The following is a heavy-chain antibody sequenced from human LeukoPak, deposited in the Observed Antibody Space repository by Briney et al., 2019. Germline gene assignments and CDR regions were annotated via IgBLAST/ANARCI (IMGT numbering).Heavy chain of an antibody. CDR3: AREQYGGKDY. D-gene: IGHD4-23*01. V-gene: IGHV3-21*04. CDR2: ISSSSSYI. Sequence: GGSLRLSCAASGFTFTTHSMNWVRPAPGKGLEWVSYISSSSSYIYYVDSVRGRFTLSRDNANNSLYLQMDSLRAEDTAVYYCAREQYGGKDYWGQGNLVTVSS. J-gene: IGHJ4*02. CDR1: GFTFTTHS.